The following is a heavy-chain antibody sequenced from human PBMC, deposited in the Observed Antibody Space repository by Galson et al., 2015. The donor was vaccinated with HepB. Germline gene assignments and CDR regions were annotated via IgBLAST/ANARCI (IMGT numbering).Heavy chain of an antibody. CDR1: GDSVSSNSAA. V-gene: IGHV6-1*01. CDR3: ARDPTVTPDMAFDY. J-gene: IGHJ4*02. D-gene: IGHD4-11*01. CDR2: TYYRSKWYN. Sequence: CAISGDSVSSNSAAWNWIRQSPSRGLEWLGRTYYRSKWYNDYAVSVKSRITINPDTSKNQFSLQLNSVTPEDTAVYYCARDPTVTPDMAFDYWGQGTLVTVSS.